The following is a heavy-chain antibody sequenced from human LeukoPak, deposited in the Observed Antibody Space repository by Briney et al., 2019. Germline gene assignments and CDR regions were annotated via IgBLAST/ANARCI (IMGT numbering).Heavy chain of an antibody. D-gene: IGHD3-10*01. CDR2: ISSSSSTI. CDR1: GFTFSSYS. J-gene: IGHJ4*02. Sequence: GGSLRLSCAASGFTFSSYSMNWVRQAPGKGLEWVSYISSSSSTICYADSVKGRFTISRDNAKNSLYLQLNSLRAEDTAVYYCAREETAYGSGFDYWGQGTLVTVSS. V-gene: IGHV3-48*01. CDR3: AREETAYGSGFDY.